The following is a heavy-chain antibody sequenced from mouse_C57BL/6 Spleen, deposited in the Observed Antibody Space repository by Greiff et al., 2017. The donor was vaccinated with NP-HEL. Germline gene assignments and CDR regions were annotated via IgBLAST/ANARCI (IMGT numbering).Heavy chain of an antibody. CDR3: TREAVVATDFDY. CDR1: GFTFSSYA. V-gene: IGHV5-9-1*02. J-gene: IGHJ2*01. CDR2: ISSGGDYI. Sequence: DVKLVESGEGLVKPGGSLKLSCAASGFTFSSYAMSWVRQTPEQRLEWVAYISSGGDYIYYAATVKGRFTISRDNARNTLYLQMSSLKSEDTAMYYCTREAVVATDFDYWGQGTTLTVSS. D-gene: IGHD1-1*01.